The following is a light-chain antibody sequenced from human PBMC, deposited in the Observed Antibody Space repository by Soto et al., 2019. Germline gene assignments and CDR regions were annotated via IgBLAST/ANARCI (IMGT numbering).Light chain of an antibody. Sequence: SCRASQTIATYVNWYRQKSGAAPELLIYYASTLQIGVPSRFRGGASGTDFTLTISSLQLDDFATYYCQQSYNTPLTFGQGTKVDIK. CDR2: YAS. CDR1: QTIATY. J-gene: IGKJ1*01. CDR3: QQSYNTPLT. V-gene: IGKV1-39*01.